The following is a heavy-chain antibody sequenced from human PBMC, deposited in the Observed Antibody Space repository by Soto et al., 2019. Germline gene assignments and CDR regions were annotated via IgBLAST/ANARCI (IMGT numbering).Heavy chain of an antibody. CDR3: AREKVDTAMYYYYYGRDV. J-gene: IGHJ6*02. CDR1: GGTISSYA. Sequence: ASVNVSCKASGGTISSYAISRVRQAPGQRLEWMGGIIPIFGTANYAQKFQGRDTITADESTRTAYMELSSRRSEETAVYYCAREKVDTAMYYYYYGRDVWGQGTTVTFSS. V-gene: IGHV1-69*13. CDR2: IIPIFGTA. D-gene: IGHD5-18*01.